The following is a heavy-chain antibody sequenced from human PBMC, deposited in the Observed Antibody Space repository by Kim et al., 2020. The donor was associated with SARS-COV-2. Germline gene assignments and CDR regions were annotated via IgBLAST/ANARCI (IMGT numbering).Heavy chain of an antibody. J-gene: IGHJ6*02. D-gene: IGHD6-13*01. CDR2: ISYDGSNK. V-gene: IGHV3-30*18. CDR1: GFIFSSYG. CDR3: AKDERQTDMSSSSWYIFSNYFYYGMDV. Sequence: GGSLRLSCAASGFIFSSYGMHWVRQAPGKGLEWVALISYDGSNKYYADSVKGRFTISRENSKNTLYLQMNSLRAEDTAVYYCAKDERQTDMSSSSWYIFSNYFYYGMDVWGQGTTVTVSS.